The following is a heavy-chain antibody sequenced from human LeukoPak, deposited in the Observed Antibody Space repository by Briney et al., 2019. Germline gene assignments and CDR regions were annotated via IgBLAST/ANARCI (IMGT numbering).Heavy chain of an antibody. CDR3: AKGGSGTYYVRGVAY. J-gene: IGHJ4*02. V-gene: IGHV3-9*03. Sequence: GGSLRLSCTTSGFTFRAYWMAWVRQAPGKGLEWVSGISWNSGTIGYADSVKGRFTISRDNAKKSLYLQMNSLRPEDMALYSCAKGGSGTYYVRGVAYGGQGTLVTVSS. D-gene: IGHD1-26*01. CDR2: ISWNSGTI. CDR1: GFTFRAYW.